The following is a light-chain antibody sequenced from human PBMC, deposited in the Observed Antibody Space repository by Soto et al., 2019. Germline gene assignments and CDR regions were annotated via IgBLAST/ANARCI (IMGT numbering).Light chain of an antibody. V-gene: IGKV1-5*01. CDR2: DAS. CDR1: QSISNW. CDR3: QQYSSRST. J-gene: IGKJ1*01. Sequence: DIQMTQSPSTLSASVGDRVTITCRASQSISNWLAWYQQKPGKAPNLLIYDASSLQSGVPSRFSGSGFGTEFTLTISSLQPGDFATYYCQQYSSRSTFGQGTKV.